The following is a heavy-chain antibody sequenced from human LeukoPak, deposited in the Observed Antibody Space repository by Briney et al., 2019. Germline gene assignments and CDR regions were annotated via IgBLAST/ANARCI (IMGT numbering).Heavy chain of an antibody. CDR1: GFTVSSNY. V-gene: IGHV3-53*01. Sequence: GGSLRLSCAASGFTVSSNYMNWVRQAPGKGLEWVSILYSGGGTYYADSVKGRFTISRDNAKNTLYLQMNSLRAEDTAVYYCARGYSGYFYYWGQGTLVTVSS. CDR3: ARGYSGYFYY. D-gene: IGHD5-12*01. J-gene: IGHJ4*02. CDR2: LYSGGGT.